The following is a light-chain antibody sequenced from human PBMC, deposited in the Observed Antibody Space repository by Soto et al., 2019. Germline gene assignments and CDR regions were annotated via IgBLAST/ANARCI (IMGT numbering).Light chain of an antibody. J-gene: IGKJ5*01. CDR1: QSVTNNY. V-gene: IGKV3-20*01. CDR3: QQYGIFPIT. CDR2: GAS. Sequence: EMVLTQSPGTLSLSPGERATLSCRASQSVTNNYLTWYQQKPGQAPRLLIYGASSRATGIPDRFSGSGSGTDFTLTISRLEPEDFAVYYCQQYGIFPITFGQGTRLEI.